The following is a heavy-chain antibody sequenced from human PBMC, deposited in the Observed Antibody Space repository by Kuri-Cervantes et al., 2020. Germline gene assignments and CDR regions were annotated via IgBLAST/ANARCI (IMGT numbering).Heavy chain of an antibody. J-gene: IGHJ4*02. CDR3: TRGKLRYFDWLLSGFDY. D-gene: IGHD3-9*01. CDR2: IKSKTDGGTT. Sequence: GGSLRLSCAASGFTFSNAWMSWVRQAPGKGLEWVGRIKSKTDGGTTDYAAPVKGRFTISRDDSKSIAYLQMNSLKTEDTAVYYCTRGKLRYFDWLLSGFDYWGQGTLVTVSS. V-gene: IGHV3-15*01. CDR1: GFTFSNAW.